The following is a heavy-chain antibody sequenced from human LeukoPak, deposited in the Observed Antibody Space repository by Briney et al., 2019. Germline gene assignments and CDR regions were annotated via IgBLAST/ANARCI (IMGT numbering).Heavy chain of an antibody. V-gene: IGHV4-34*01. Sequence: PSETLSLTCAVYGGSFSGYYWSWIRQPPGKGLEWIGEINHSGSTNYNPSLKSRVTISVDTSKNQFSLKLSSVTAADTAVYYCARGRLSTYPQYFQHWGQGTLVTVSS. CDR2: INHSGST. D-gene: IGHD4/OR15-4a*01. CDR3: ARGRLSTYPQYFQH. CDR1: GGSFSGYY. J-gene: IGHJ1*01.